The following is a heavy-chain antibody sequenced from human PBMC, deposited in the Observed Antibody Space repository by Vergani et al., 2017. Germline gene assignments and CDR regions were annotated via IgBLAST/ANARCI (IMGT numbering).Heavy chain of an antibody. J-gene: IGHJ5*02. CDR2: INHSGST. Sequence: QVQLQESGPGLVKPSQTLSLTCTVSGGSISSGDYYWSWIRQPPGKGLEWIGEINHSGSTYYNPSLKSRVTISVDTSKNQFSLKLSSVTAADTAVYYCARDGGSGWLDWFDPWGQGTLVTVSS. D-gene: IGHD6-19*01. CDR3: ARDGGSGWLDWFDP. V-gene: IGHV4-30-4*08. CDR1: GGSISSGDYY.